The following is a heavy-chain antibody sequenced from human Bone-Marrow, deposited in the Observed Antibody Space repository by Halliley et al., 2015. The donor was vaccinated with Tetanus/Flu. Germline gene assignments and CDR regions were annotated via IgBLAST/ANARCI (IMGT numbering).Heavy chain of an antibody. CDR2: IYYSGST. Sequence: GLVKPSETLSLTCTVSGDSISGYYWNWIRQPPGKGLEWIGFIYYSGSTNYNPSLKGRVTISVDTSKNQFSLKLTSVTAADTAVYYCARGGSSGYWWFDPWGQAIPVTVSS. CDR3: ARGGSSGYWWFDP. J-gene: IGHJ5*02. CDR1: GDSISGYY. D-gene: IGHD3-22*01. V-gene: IGHV4-59*01.